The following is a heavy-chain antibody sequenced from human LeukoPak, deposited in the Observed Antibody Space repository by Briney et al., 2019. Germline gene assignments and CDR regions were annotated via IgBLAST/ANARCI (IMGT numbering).Heavy chain of an antibody. J-gene: IGHJ5*02. CDR3: ARGGSGYALNWFDP. CDR1: GGSLRSSNYY. Sequence: SETLSLTCTVSGGSLRSSNYYWGWIRQPPGKGLEWIGSIYYSGSTYYNPSLKSRVTISVDTSKNEFSLKLSSVTAADTAVYYCARGGSGYALNWFDPWGQGTLVTVSS. V-gene: IGHV4-39*07. CDR2: IYYSGST. D-gene: IGHD5-12*01.